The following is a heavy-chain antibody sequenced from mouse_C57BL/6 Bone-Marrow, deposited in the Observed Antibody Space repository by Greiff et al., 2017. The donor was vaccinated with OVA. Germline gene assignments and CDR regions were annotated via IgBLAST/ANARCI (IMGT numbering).Heavy chain of an antibody. J-gene: IGHJ1*03. CDR3: ARDRGVIDYYGSSPLWYFDV. Sequence: EVKLMESGGGLVKPGGSLKLSCAASGFTFSSYAMSWVRQTPEKRLEWVATISDGGSYTYYPDNVKGRFTISRDNAKNNLYLQMSHLKSEDTAMYYWARDRGVIDYYGSSPLWYFDVWGTGTTVTVSS. CDR1: GFTFSSYA. V-gene: IGHV5-4*01. CDR2: ISDGGSYT. D-gene: IGHD1-1*01.